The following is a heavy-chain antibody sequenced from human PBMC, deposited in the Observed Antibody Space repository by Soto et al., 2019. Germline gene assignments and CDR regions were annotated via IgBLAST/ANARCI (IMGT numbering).Heavy chain of an antibody. D-gene: IGHD3-3*01. CDR1: GYSFTSYW. CDR2: IYPGDSDT. V-gene: IGHV5-51*01. CDR3: ARGKDVGGVAIYFDY. Sequence: GESLKISCKGSGYSFTSYWIGWVRQMPGKGLEWMGIIYPGDSDTRYSPSFQGQVTIPADKSISTAYLQWSSLKASDTAMYYCARGKDVGGVAIYFDYWGQGTLVTVSS. J-gene: IGHJ4*02.